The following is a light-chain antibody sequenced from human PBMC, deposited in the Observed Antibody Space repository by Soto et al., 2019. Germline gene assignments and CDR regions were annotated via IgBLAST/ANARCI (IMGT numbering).Light chain of an antibody. V-gene: IGKV3-20*01. J-gene: IGKJ1*01. CDR2: GVS. Sequence: EIVLTQSPGTLSLSPGERATLSCRASQSVSSSYLAWYQQKPGQAPRLLIYGVSSRATGIPDRFSGSGSGTDFTLTISRLEPDDFAVYYGQQYGSSPRTFGQGTKVEIK. CDR1: QSVSSSY. CDR3: QQYGSSPRT.